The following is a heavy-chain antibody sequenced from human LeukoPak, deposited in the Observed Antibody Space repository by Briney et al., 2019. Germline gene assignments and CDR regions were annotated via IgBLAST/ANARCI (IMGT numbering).Heavy chain of an antibody. V-gene: IGHV4-39*01. CDR2: IYYSGST. Sequence: SETLSLTCTVSGGSISSSSYYWGWIRQPPGKGLEWIGSIYYSGSTYYNPSLKSRVTISVDTSKNQFSLKLSSVTAADTAVYYCATLTISESPYGMDVWGQGTTVTVSS. J-gene: IGHJ6*02. CDR1: GGSISSSSYY. D-gene: IGHD3-3*01. CDR3: ATLTISESPYGMDV.